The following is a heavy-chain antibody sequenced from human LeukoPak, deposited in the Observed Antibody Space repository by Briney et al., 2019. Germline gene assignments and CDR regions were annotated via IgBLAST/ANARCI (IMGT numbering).Heavy chain of an antibody. CDR2: IWYDGKNK. J-gene: IGHJ4*01. D-gene: IGHD1-26*01. V-gene: IGHV3-33*01. Sequence: GGSLRLSCEVSGFTFSRYGMHWVRQAPGKGLEWVAVIWYDGKNKYYSDSVKGRFTISRDNSKNTLSLQMNSLRAEDTAVYYCARDFGGSRYFFDYWGHGTLVTVSS. CDR1: GFTFSRYG. CDR3: ARDFGGSRYFFDY.